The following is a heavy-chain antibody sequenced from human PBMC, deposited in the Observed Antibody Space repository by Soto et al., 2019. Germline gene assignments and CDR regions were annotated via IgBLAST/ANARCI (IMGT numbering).Heavy chain of an antibody. CDR3: AIEAHYCDPKWFDP. CDR2: MSYNGAIT. CDR1: GFTFTSFT. J-gene: IGHJ5*02. V-gene: IGHV3-30-3*02. D-gene: IGHD4-17*01. Sequence: QVQLVESGGGVVPPGGSLSLSCATSGFTFTSFTMHWVRQAPGKGLEWIAVMSYNGAITDYADAVKGRFTISRDTSKNKFDLQMHSQRPDDMAMYYCAIEAHYCDPKWFDPWGQGNLFNVSS.